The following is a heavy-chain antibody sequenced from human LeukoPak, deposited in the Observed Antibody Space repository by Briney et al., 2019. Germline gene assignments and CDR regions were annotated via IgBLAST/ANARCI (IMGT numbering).Heavy chain of an antibody. CDR3: ARVPGYCSSTSCYSGANDY. V-gene: IGHV3-7*01. CDR2: IKRDGSEK. J-gene: IGHJ4*02. D-gene: IGHD2-2*02. CDR1: GFTFSSYW. Sequence: GGSLRLSCAASGFTFSSYWMSWVRQAPGKGLEWVANIKRDGSEKYYVDSVKGRFTISRDNAKNSLYLQMNSLRAEDTAVYYCARVPGYCSSTSCYSGANDYWGQGTLVTVSS.